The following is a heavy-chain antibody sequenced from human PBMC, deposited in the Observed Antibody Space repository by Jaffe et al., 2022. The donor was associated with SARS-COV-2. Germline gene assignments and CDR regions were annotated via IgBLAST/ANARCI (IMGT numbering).Heavy chain of an antibody. V-gene: IGHV3-15*04. J-gene: IGHJ4*02. CDR3: TPHRYVGGFYHYPTWDY. CDR2: IANKVEGGTT. D-gene: IGHD3-16*02. CDR1: GFTFTDAW. Sequence: EVQLMESGGGLVNPGESLRLSCAASGFTFTDAWMSWVRQAPGKGLEWVGRIANKVEGGTTDYAAPVKGRFTISRDDSKSTVYLQMTSLETEDTAAYYCTPHRYVGGFYHYPTWDYWGQGILVTVSS.